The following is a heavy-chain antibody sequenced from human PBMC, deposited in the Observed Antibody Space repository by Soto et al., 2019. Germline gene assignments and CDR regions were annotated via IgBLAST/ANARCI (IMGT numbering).Heavy chain of an antibody. CDR2: ISGGGDAT. CDR3: ARKVSGSTGRPDLWYFDL. V-gene: IGHV3-23*01. Sequence: EVQLLDSGGGLVQPGGSLRLSCAASGFTFSGYALTWVRQAPGKGLEWVSAISGGGDATFYADSVKGRFTISRDNSKNTLYLLMNTLRAEDTALYYCARKVSGSTGRPDLWYFDLWGRGTLVTVSS. CDR1: GFTFSGYA. J-gene: IGHJ2*01. D-gene: IGHD3-10*01.